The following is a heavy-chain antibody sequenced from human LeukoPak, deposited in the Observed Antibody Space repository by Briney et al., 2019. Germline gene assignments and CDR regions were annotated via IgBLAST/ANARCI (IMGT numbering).Heavy chain of an antibody. Sequence: PSETLSLTCTVSGGSISSSSYYWGWIRQPPGKGLEWIGSIYYSGSTYYNPSLKSRVTISVDTSKNQFSLKLSSVTAADTAVYYCARHLADYYDSSGYYYGPFDYWGQGTPLTVSS. CDR3: ARHLADYYDSSGYYYGPFDY. D-gene: IGHD3-22*01. CDR2: IYYSGST. V-gene: IGHV4-39*01. J-gene: IGHJ4*02. CDR1: GGSISSSSYY.